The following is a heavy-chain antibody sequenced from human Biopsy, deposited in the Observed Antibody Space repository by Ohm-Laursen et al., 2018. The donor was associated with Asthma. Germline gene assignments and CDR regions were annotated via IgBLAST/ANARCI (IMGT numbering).Heavy chain of an antibody. CDR1: GGSMSSSSYY. CDR2: ISYTGSA. V-gene: IGHV4-39*01. D-gene: IGHD7-27*01. J-gene: IGHJ4*02. Sequence: SETLSLTCIVSGGSMSSSSYYWGWIRQPPGKGLEWMGSISYTGSAYHNPSLKSRVTISVDTSKNHFSLKLSSVTAADTAVYYCAGHWDWGSFFDYWGQGTPVTVSS. CDR3: AGHWDWGSFFDY.